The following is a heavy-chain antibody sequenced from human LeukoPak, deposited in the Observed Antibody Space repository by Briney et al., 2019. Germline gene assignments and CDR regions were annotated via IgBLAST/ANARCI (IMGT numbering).Heavy chain of an antibody. CDR3: ARRDYAAWFDP. Sequence: SETLSLTCAVYGGSFSGYYWSWIRQPPGKGLEWIGEINHSGSTNYNPSLKSRVTISVDTSKNQFSLNLNSVNATDTAVYYCARRDYAAWFDPWGQGTLVTVSS. D-gene: IGHD4/OR15-4a*01. CDR2: INHSGST. V-gene: IGHV4-34*01. J-gene: IGHJ5*02. CDR1: GGSFSGYY.